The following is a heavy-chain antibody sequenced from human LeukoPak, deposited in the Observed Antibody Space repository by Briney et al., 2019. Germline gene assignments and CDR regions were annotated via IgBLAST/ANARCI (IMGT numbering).Heavy chain of an antibody. D-gene: IGHD6-13*01. CDR2: IYYSGST. CDR1: GGSISSYY. Sequence: SETLSLTCTVSGGSISSYYWSWIRQPPGKGLEWIGYIYYSGSTNYNPSLKSRVTISVDTSKNQFSLKLSSVTVADTAVYYCARLVAAAGSVTIDYWGQGTLVTVSS. CDR3: ARLVAAAGSVTIDY. V-gene: IGHV4-59*08. J-gene: IGHJ4*02.